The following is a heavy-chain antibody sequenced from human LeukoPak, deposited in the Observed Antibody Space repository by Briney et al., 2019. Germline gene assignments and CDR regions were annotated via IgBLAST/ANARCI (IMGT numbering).Heavy chain of an antibody. CDR1: GFTVSNNY. J-gene: IGHJ4*02. V-gene: IGHV3-53*01. Sequence: GGSLRLSCAASGFTVSNNYMSWVRQTPGKGLEWVSVIYVGGSAYYADSVKGRFTISGDSSKNTLYLQMNSLRAEDTAVYYCARDQEGFDYWGQGTLVTVSS. CDR3: ARDQEGFDY. CDR2: IYVGGSA.